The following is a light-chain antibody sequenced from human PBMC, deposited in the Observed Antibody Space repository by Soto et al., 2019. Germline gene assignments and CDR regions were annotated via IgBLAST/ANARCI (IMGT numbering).Light chain of an antibody. Sequence: ETVMTQSPATLSVSPGEIATLSCWASQSIDSNLAWYQHKPGQTPRLLIYITSTRATGLPSRFSGSGSGTEFTLTISSLQSEDFAVYYCQQYNNWPPWTFGQGTKVEVK. CDR1: QSIDSN. J-gene: IGKJ1*01. CDR2: ITS. CDR3: QQYNNWPPWT. V-gene: IGKV3-15*01.